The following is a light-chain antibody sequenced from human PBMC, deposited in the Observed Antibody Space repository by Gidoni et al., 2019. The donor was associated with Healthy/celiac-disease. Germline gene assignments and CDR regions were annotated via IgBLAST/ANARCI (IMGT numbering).Light chain of an antibody. Sequence: GSPGQSITISCTGTSRDVGGYNYVSWYQQHPGKAPKIMLYDVSNRPSGVSNLFSGSKSGNTASLTIAGLQAEDEAAYYFSSYTSSSTPRVFGTGTKVT. CDR2: DVS. CDR3: SSYTSSSTPRV. J-gene: IGLJ1*01. CDR1: SRDVGGYNY. V-gene: IGLV2-14*03.